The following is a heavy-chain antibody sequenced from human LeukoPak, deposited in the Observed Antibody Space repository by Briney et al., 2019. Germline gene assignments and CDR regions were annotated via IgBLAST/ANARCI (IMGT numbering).Heavy chain of an antibody. CDR1: GFPLSSYG. CDR2: ISGSGGST. J-gene: IGHJ3*02. V-gene: IGHV3-23*01. D-gene: IGHD3-22*01. Sequence: GGSLRLSCAASGFPLSSYGMSWVRQAPGKGLEWVSAISGSGGSTYYADSVKGRFTISRDNSKNTLYLQMNSLRVEDTAVYYCAKSWNYYDSSGDDALDIWGQGTMVTVSS. CDR3: AKSWNYYDSSGDDALDI.